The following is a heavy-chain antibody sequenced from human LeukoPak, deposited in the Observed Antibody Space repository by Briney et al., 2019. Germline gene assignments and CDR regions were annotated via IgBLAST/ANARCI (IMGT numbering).Heavy chain of an antibody. V-gene: IGHV4-39*07. CDR3: ARGRWYFDL. CDR2: INHSGST. CDR1: GGSISGTTYY. J-gene: IGHJ2*01. Sequence: SSETLSLTCIVSGGSISGTTYYWGWIRQPPGKGLEWIGEINHSGSTNYNPSLKSRVTISVDTSKNQFSLKLSSVTAADTAVYYCARGRWYFDLWGRGTLVTVSS.